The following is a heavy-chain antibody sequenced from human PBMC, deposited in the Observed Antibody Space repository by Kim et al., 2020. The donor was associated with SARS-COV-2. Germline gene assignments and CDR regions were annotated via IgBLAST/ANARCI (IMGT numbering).Heavy chain of an antibody. V-gene: IGHV3-64*05. CDR2: T. D-gene: IGHD6-13*01. Sequence: TYYADSVKGRFTISRDNSKNTLYIQMSSLRAEDTAVYYCVKAAGLGAFDIWGQGTMVTVSS. CDR3: VKAAGLGAFDI. J-gene: IGHJ3*02.